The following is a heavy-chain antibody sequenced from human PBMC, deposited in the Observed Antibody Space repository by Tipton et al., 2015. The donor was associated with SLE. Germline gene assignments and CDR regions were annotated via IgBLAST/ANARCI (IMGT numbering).Heavy chain of an antibody. CDR3: ARLRVISYYFDY. J-gene: IGHJ4*02. Sequence: TLPLTCTVSGGSISSSSYYWGWIRQPPGKGLEWIGSIYYSGSTYYNPSLKSRVTISVDTSKNQFSLKLSSVTAADTAVYYCARLRVISYYFDYWGQGTLVTVSS. CDR2: IYYSGST. D-gene: IGHD2-21*01. V-gene: IGHV4-39*07. CDR1: GGSISSSSYY.